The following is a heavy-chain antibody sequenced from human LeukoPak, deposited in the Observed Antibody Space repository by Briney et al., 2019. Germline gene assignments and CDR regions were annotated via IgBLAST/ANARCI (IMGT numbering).Heavy chain of an antibody. Sequence: GASVKVSYKASGYTFTSYAMNWVRQAPGQGLEWMGWINTNTGNPTYAQGFTGRFVFSLDTSVSTAYLQISSLKAEDTAVYYCARDLGWFGELSNRVDYWGQGTLVTVSS. V-gene: IGHV7-4-1*02. CDR3: ARDLGWFGELSNRVDY. CDR1: GYTFTSYA. D-gene: IGHD3-10*01. CDR2: INTNTGNP. J-gene: IGHJ4*02.